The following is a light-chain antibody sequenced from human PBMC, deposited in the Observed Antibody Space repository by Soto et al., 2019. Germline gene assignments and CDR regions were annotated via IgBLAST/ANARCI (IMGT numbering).Light chain of an antibody. V-gene: IGLV2-8*01. J-gene: IGLJ1*01. CDR2: EVV. CDR1: KNDIGVYDF. CDR3: KSYAGSKTYV. Sequence: QSVLTLPPSASGSPGQSVTISCTGTKNDIGVYDFVSWYQHHPGKAPRLIIYEVVQRPSGVPDRFYGSKSGNTASLTVSGLQAADEADYFCKSYAGSKTYVFGSGTTVTVL.